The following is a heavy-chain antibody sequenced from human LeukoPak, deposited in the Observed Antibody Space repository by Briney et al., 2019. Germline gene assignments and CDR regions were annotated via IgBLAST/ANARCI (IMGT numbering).Heavy chain of an antibody. V-gene: IGHV3-7*03. Sequence: GGSLRLSCAASGFTFSSHSMSWVRQAPGKGLEWVANIKQDGSEKYYVDSVKGRFTISRDNAKNSLYLQMNSLRAEDTAVYYCARCSGSYVYYFDYWGQGTLVTVSS. CDR3: ARCSGSYVYYFDY. CDR2: IKQDGSEK. CDR1: GFTFSSHS. J-gene: IGHJ4*02. D-gene: IGHD1-26*01.